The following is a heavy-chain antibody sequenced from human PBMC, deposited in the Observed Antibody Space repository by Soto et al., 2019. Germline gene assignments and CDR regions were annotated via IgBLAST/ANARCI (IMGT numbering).Heavy chain of an antibody. CDR3: ARERRTRIVVVVAATDYYYHGMDV. CDR2: INPSGGST. CDR1: GYTFTSYY. J-gene: IGHJ6*02. V-gene: IGHV1-46*01. D-gene: IGHD2-15*01. Sequence: QVQLVQSGAEVKKPGASVKVSCKASGYTFTSYYMHWVRQAPGQGLEWMGIINPSGGSTSYAQKFQGRVTMTRDTSTSTVYMELSSLRSEDTAVYYCARERRTRIVVVVAATDYYYHGMDVWGQGTTVTVSS.